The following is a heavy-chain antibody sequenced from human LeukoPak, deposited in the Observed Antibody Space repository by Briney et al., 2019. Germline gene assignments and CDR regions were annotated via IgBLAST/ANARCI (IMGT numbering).Heavy chain of an antibody. Sequence: SGGSLRLSCAASGFTFSSYAMTWVRQAPGKGLEWVSAISGSDTYTNYADSVKGRFTISRDISKNTLYLQMNSLRAEDTAVYYCAKAVGPNFFDYWGQGTLVTVSS. J-gene: IGHJ4*02. CDR3: AKAVGPNFFDY. CDR2: ISGSDTYT. D-gene: IGHD4-23*01. V-gene: IGHV3-23*01. CDR1: GFTFSSYA.